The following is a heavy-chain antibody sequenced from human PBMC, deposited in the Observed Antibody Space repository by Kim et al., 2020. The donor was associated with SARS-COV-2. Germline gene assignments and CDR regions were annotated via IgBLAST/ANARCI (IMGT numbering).Heavy chain of an antibody. D-gene: IGHD2-15*01. CDR1: GGTFSSYA. CDR2: IIPIFGTA. J-gene: IGHJ6*02. V-gene: IGHV1-69*13. CDR3: ASRLLPQSGYYYYYGMDV. Sequence: SVKVSCKASGGTFSSYAISWVRQAPGQGLEWMGGIIPIFGTANYAQKFQGRVTITADESTSTAYMELSSLRSEDTAVYYCASRLLPQSGYYYYYGMDVWGQGTTVTVSS.